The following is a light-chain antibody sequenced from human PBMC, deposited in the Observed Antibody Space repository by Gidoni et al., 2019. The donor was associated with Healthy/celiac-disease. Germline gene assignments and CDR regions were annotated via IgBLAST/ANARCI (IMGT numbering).Light chain of an antibody. V-gene: IGKV1-5*03. CDR1: QSISSY. Sequence: DIQMTQSPSTLSASVGDRVTINCRASQSISSYLAWYQQKPGKAPKLLIYKASSLESGVPSRFSGSGSGTEFTLTISSLQPDDFATYYCQQDNSYSHTFGQGTKVEIK. J-gene: IGKJ1*01. CDR3: QQDNSYSHT. CDR2: KAS.